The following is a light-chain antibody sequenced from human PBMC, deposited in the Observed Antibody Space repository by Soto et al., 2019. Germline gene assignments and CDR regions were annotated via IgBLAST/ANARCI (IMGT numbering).Light chain of an antibody. CDR1: SSDVGGYNY. J-gene: IGLJ1*01. CDR3: SSYAGSTNV. V-gene: IGLV2-8*01. CDR2: EVN. Sequence: QSALTQPPSASGSPGQSVAISCTGTSSDVGGYNYVSWYQQHPGKAPKLMIYEVNKRPSGVPDRSSGSKSGNTASLTVSGLQAEDEADYSCSSYAGSTNVFGTGTKLTVL.